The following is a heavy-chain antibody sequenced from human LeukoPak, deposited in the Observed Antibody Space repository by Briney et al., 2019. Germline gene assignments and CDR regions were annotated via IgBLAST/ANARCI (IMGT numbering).Heavy chain of an antibody. CDR2: INSDGSST. V-gene: IGHV3-74*01. Sequence: GGSLRLSCAASGFTFSSYWMHWVRQAPGKGLVWVSRINSDGSSTSYADSVKGRFTISRDNSNNTVFLQMNSLRTEDTAVYYCARQRVGYFRSWGQGTLVTVSS. J-gene: IGHJ5*02. D-gene: IGHD2-8*01. CDR1: GFTFSSYW. CDR3: ARQRVGYFRS.